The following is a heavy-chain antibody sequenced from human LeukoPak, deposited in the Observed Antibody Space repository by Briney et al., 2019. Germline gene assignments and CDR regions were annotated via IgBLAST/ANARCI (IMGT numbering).Heavy chain of an antibody. CDR2: INPNSGGA. CDR3: ATPPIPDSSGRGGDY. Sequence: ASVKVSCKASGYTFTGYYIHWVRQAPGQGLEWMGWINPNSGGANYAQKFQGRVTMTRDTSISTAYMEVSRLRSDDTAVYYCATPPIPDSSGRGGDYWGQGTLVTVSS. D-gene: IGHD3-22*01. J-gene: IGHJ4*02. CDR1: GYTFTGYY. V-gene: IGHV1-2*02.